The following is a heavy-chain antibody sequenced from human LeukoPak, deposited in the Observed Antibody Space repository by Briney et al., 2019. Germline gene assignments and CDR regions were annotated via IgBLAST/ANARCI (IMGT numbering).Heavy chain of an antibody. CDR3: AKVYSGWYYYYYYMDV. D-gene: IGHD6-19*01. CDR1: GFTFSSYA. V-gene: IGHV3-23*01. CDR2: ISGSGGST. J-gene: IGHJ6*03. Sequence: PGGSLRLSCAASGFTFSSYAMNWVRQAPGKGLEWVSAISGSGGSTYYADSVKGRFTISRDNSKNTLYLQMNSLRAEDTAVYYCAKVYSGWYYYYYYMDVWGKGTTVTISS.